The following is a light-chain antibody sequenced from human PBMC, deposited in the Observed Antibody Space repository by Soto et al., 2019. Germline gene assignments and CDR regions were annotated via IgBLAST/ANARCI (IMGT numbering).Light chain of an antibody. V-gene: IGKV3-15*01. CDR2: GAS. CDR1: QSINNN. Sequence: EIVMTQSPATLSVSPGERVTLSCRASQSINNNLAWYQQKPGQAPRLLIYGASTRATEIPPRFSGSGSGTEFTLTISSLQSEDLAVYYCQQYNNWPPWTFGQGTKVEIK. J-gene: IGKJ1*01. CDR3: QQYNNWPPWT.